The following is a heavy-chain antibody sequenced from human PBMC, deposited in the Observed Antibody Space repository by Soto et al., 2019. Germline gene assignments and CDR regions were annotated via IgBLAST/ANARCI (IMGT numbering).Heavy chain of an antibody. CDR2: INHSGST. Sequence: SETLSLTCAVYGGSFSGYYWSWIRQPPGKGLEWIGEINHSGSTYYNPSLKSRVTISIDRSKNQFSLKLSSVTAAVTAVYYCARGGFGELVFDYWGQGTLVTVSS. J-gene: IGHJ4*02. D-gene: IGHD3-10*01. CDR1: GGSFSGYY. V-gene: IGHV4-34*01. CDR3: ARGGFGELVFDY.